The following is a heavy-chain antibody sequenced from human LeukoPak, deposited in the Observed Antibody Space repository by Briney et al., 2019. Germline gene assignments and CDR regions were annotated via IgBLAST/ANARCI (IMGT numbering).Heavy chain of an antibody. V-gene: IGHV1-18*01. CDR3: ARVSLGYCSSTSCYQGWFDP. CDR1: GYTFTSYG. CDR2: ISAYNGNT. J-gene: IGHJ5*02. D-gene: IGHD2-2*01. Sequence: ASVKVSCKASGYTFTSYGISWVRQAPGQGLEWMGWISAYNGNTNYAQKLQGRVTMTTDTSTSTAYMELRSLRSDDTAVYYCARVSLGYCSSTSCYQGWFDPWGQGTLVTVSS.